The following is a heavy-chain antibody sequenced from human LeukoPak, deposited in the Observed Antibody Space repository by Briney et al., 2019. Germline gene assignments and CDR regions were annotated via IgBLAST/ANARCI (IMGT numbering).Heavy chain of an antibody. CDR3: TRSGNYYYYMDV. CDR2: VRSKANSYAT. CDR1: EFTLSVSV. V-gene: IGHV3-73*01. D-gene: IGHD1-26*01. Sequence: GGSLILSCAASEFTLSVSVMHWVRQASGKGLDWVGRVRSKANSYATAYAASVTGTFTNSRDDSKNTTYPPMNSLKTEDKAVYYCTRSGNYYYYMDVCGKGTTVTVSS. J-gene: IGHJ6*03.